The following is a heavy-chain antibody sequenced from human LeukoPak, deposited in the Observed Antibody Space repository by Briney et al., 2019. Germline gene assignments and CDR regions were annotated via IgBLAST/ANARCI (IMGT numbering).Heavy chain of an antibody. V-gene: IGHV3-30*04. CDR3: VKEANVFDM. CDR2: IANDGRFT. CDR1: GFTFSSLP. J-gene: IGHJ3*02. D-gene: IGHD2-8*01. Sequence: PGGSLRLSCAASGFTFSSLPMNWVRQAPGKGLEWVAVIANDGRFTHYADSVKGRFTISRDNSKSTLEMQMNSLRAEDTALYYCVKEANVFDMWGLGTMVTVSS.